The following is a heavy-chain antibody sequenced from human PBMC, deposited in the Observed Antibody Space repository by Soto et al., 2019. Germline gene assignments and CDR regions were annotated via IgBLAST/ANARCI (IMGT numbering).Heavy chain of an antibody. CDR1: GGMFYSSA. J-gene: IGHJ4*02. D-gene: IGHD2-2*02. CDR2: IVPMNGSP. V-gene: IGHV1-69*13. Sequence: GASVKVSCKASGGMFYSSAINWVRQAPGQGLEWMGGIVPMNGSPKYAQEFLGRVTISADASATTAYMDLSGLKSEDTAVYYCAREGRGKKAGYNGLVSLGYWGQGTLVTVSS. CDR3: AREGRGKKAGYNGLVSLGY.